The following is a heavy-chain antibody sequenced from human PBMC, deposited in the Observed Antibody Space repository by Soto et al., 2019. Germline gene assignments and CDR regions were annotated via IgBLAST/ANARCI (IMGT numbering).Heavy chain of an antibody. J-gene: IGHJ5*02. CDR2: ISFSGST. CDR1: GDSINSRGYY. D-gene: IGHD4-17*01. CDR3: ARAYDFGGNTDL. Sequence: QVHLQESGPGLVKPSQTLSLTCTVSGDSINSRGYYWSWIRQHPGKGLEWIGYISFSGSTYYNPSLNSRIVVSADTSSSQFSLRLTSVTAADTAVYYCARAYDFGGNTDLWGQGTLV. V-gene: IGHV4-31*03.